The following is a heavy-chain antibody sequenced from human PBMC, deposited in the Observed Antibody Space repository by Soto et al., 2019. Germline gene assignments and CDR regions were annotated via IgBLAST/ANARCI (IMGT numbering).Heavy chain of an antibody. CDR1: GXAFSSNW. D-gene: IGHD5-12*01. V-gene: IGHV3-53*01. Sequence: GSLRLSGTASGXAFSSNWISWVRQARGKGLEWVSFIYSGGSTYYADSVKGRFTISRGNSKNTLYLQMNSLRGEDKAVYYCARDSEWLRLFSIWGQGTMVTVSS. CDR2: IYSGGST. CDR3: ARDSEWLRLFSI. J-gene: IGHJ6*02.